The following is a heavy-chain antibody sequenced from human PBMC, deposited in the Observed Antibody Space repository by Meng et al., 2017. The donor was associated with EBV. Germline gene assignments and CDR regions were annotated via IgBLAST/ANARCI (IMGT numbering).Heavy chain of an antibody. V-gene: IGHV1-2*06. J-gene: IGHJ4*02. CDR2: INPNSGGT. Sequence: QVQRVQSGAEVKKPGAAVKVSCKASGYTFTGYYMHWVRQAPGQGLEWMGRINPNSGGTNYAQKFQGRVTMTRDTSISTAYMELSRLRSDDTAVYYCARVGIAVAGTGDYWGQGTLVTVSS. CDR1: GYTFTGYY. CDR3: ARVGIAVAGTGDY. D-gene: IGHD6-19*01.